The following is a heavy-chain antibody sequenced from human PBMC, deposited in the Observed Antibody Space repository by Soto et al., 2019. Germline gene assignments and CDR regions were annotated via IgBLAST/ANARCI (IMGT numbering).Heavy chain of an antibody. CDR2: IIPIFGTA. D-gene: IGHD2-15*01. V-gene: IGHV1-69*13. J-gene: IGHJ6*02. Sequence: SVKVSCKASGGTFSSYAISWVRQAPGQGLEWMGGIIPIFGTANYAQRFQGRVTITADESTSTAYMELSSLRSEDTAVYYCARVGCSGGSCSDYYYGMDVWGQGTTVTVSS. CDR1: GGTFSSYA. CDR3: ARVGCSGGSCSDYYYGMDV.